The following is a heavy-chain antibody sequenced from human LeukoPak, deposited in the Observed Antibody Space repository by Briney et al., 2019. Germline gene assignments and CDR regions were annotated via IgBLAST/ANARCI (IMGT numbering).Heavy chain of an antibody. J-gene: IGHJ4*02. CDR3: ARDGVALGYCSGGSCYSYDY. CDR1: GFTFSSYA. CDR2: ISGCGIST. Sequence: GGSLRLSCAASGFTFSSYAMNWVRQAPGQGLEWVSGISGCGISTYYGDSMKGRFTISRDNSKNTLYLQMNSLRAEDTAVYYCARDGVALGYCSGGSCYSYDYWGQGTLVTVSS. V-gene: IGHV3-23*01. D-gene: IGHD2-15*01.